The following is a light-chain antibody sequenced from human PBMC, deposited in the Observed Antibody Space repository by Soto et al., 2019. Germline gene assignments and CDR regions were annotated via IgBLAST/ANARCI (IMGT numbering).Light chain of an antibody. Sequence: QSALTQTASVSGSPGQSITIYCTGTSSDVGGYNYVSWYQQHPGKAHKLMIYDVSNRPSGVSNRFSGSKSGSTASPTISGLQAEDEADYYCTSYTSRSTQVFGGGTKVTVL. CDR1: SSDVGGYNY. CDR2: DVS. CDR3: TSYTSRSTQV. V-gene: IGLV2-14*01. J-gene: IGLJ2*01.